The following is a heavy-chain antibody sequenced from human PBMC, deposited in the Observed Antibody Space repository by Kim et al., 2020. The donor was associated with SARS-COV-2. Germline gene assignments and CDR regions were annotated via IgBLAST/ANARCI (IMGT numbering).Heavy chain of an antibody. V-gene: IGHV3-23*01. CDR1: GFTFSSYA. CDR3: AKEYCSGGSCTPLTTIWDFFYYGMDV. CDR2: ISGSGGST. J-gene: IGHJ6*02. Sequence: GGSLRLSCAASGFTFSSYAMSWVRQAPGKGLEWVSAISGSGGSTYYADSVKGRFTISRDNSKNTLYLQMNSLRAEDTAVYYCAKEYCSGGSCTPLTTIWDFFYYGMDVWGQGTTVTVSS. D-gene: IGHD2-15*01.